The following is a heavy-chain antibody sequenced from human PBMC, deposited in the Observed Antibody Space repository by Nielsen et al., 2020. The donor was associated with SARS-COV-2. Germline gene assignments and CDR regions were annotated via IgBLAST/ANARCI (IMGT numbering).Heavy chain of an antibody. CDR3: TRVNPNSDSWFDAFDI. V-gene: IGHV3-73*01. J-gene: IGHJ3*02. CDR1: GFSISDSG. Sequence: GESLKISCAASGFSISDSGMHWVRQASGRGLEWLGRIRSKSHSYETVYAVSVRDRFTISRDDSSNTAYLQMNSLKSEDTAVYFCTRVNPNSDSWFDAFDIWGQGTMVTVST. D-gene: IGHD6-13*01. CDR2: IRSKSHSYET.